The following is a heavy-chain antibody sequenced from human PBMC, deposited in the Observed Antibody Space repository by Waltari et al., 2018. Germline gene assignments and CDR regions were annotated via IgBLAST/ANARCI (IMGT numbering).Heavy chain of an antibody. D-gene: IGHD2-2*01. J-gene: IGHJ4*02. V-gene: IGHV3-21*01. CDR3: ARAQPGVGTFDY. CDR2: ISSSSSYK. Sequence: EVQLVESGGGLVKPGGSLRLSCAASGFTFSSYSMNWVRQAPGKGLEWVSSISSSSSYKYYADSVKGRFTISRDNAKNSLYLQMNSLRAEDTAVYYCARAQPGVGTFDYWGQGTLVTVSS. CDR1: GFTFSSYS.